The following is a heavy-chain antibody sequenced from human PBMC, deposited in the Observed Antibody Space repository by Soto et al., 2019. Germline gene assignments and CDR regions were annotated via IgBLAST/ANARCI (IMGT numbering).Heavy chain of an antibody. J-gene: IGHJ5*02. CDR2: IYYSGST. V-gene: IGHV4-31*03. CDR1: GGSISSGGYH. CDR3: ARGKNWFDP. Sequence: PSENLSLTCPVSGGSISSGGYHWSWIRQHPGKGLEWIGYIYYSGSTYYNPSLKSRVTISVDTSKNQFSLKLSSVTAADTAVYYCARGKNWFDPWGQGTLVTVSS.